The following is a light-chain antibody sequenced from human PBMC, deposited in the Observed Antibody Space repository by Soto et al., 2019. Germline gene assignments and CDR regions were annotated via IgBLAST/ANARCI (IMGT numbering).Light chain of an antibody. CDR1: SSDVGGYNL. J-gene: IGLJ3*02. CDR3: CSYAVSSTWV. V-gene: IGLV2-23*01. Sequence: QSALTQPASVSGSPGQSITISCTGTSSDVGGYNLVSWYQQHPGKAPKHMMYEGSKRPSGVSNRFSGSKSGNTASLTISGLQAEDEADYYCCSYAVSSTWVFGGGTKLTVL. CDR2: EGS.